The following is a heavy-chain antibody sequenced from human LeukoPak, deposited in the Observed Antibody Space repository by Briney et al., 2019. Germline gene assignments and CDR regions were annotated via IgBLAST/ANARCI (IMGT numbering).Heavy chain of an antibody. CDR2: IRTYNTNS. CDR1: GYTFTTYG. Sequence: ASVKVSCKASGYTFTTYGISWVRQAPGQGLEWMGWIRTYNTNSNYAQKLQGRVTMTTDTSTSTAYMELRSLRSDDTAVYYCARTTVTTYYFDYWGQGTLVTVSS. CDR3: ARTTVTTYYFDY. D-gene: IGHD4-17*01. V-gene: IGHV1-18*01. J-gene: IGHJ4*02.